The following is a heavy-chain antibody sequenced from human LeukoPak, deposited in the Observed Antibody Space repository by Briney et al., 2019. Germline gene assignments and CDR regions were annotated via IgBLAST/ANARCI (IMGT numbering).Heavy chain of an antibody. Sequence: GGSLRLSCAASGFTFSSYWMSWVRQAPGKGLEWVANIKQDGSEKYYVDSVKGRFTISRDNAKNSLYLQMNSLRAEDTAVYYCPRYPNYYDSISYFDYWGQGTLVTVSS. J-gene: IGHJ4*02. V-gene: IGHV3-7*03. CDR3: PRYPNYYDSISYFDY. CDR1: GFTFSSYW. D-gene: IGHD3-22*01. CDR2: IKQDGSEK.